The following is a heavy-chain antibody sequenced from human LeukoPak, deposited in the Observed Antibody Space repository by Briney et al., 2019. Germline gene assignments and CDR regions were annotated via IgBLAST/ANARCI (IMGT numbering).Heavy chain of an antibody. J-gene: IGHJ4*02. CDR1: GFTFSSYT. CDR3: AKDGGLWVSAHWGDS. D-gene: IGHD7-27*01. Sequence: GGSLRLSCTASGFTFSSYTMSWVRQAPGKGLKWVSTITAGGPNTYYADSVKGRFTVSRDDSKNTLYLQMNSLRAEDTAVYYCAKDGGLWVSAHWGDSWGRGTLVTVSS. CDR2: ITAGGPNT. V-gene: IGHV3-23*01.